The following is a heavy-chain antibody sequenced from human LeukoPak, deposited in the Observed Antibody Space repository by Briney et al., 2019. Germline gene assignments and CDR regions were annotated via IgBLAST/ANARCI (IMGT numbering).Heavy chain of an antibody. CDR1: GGSISSTSYY. D-gene: IGHD6-19*01. CDR3: ARHGSLYSSGFAH. V-gene: IGHV4-39*01. CDR2: IYYSGTT. Sequence: SETLSLTCTVSGGSISSTSYYWAWIRQPPGKGLEWIGSIYYSGTTYYNPSLKSRVTISVDTSKNQFSLKLTSVTATDTAVYYCARHGSLYSSGFAHWGQGTLVTVSS. J-gene: IGHJ4*02.